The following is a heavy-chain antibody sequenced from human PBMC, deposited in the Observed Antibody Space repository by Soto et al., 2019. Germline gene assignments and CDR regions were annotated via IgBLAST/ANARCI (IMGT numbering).Heavy chain of an antibody. V-gene: IGHV4-34*01. CDR2: INHSGST. CDR1: GGSFSDYY. CDR3: ASVVRSRFFDL. Sequence: QVRLQQWGAGLLKPSETLSLTCAVYGGSFSDYYWSWIRQPPGKGLEWIGEINHSGSTNYNPSLKSRVTVSVDTSQSRFSLKLSSVTAADTGVYYCASVVRSRFFDLWGRGSRVTVS. D-gene: IGHD2-15*01. J-gene: IGHJ2*01.